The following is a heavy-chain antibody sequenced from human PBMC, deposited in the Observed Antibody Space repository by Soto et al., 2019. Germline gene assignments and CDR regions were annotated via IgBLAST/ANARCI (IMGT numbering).Heavy chain of an antibody. Sequence: PGESLKISCKGSGYSFTSYWISGVRQMPGKGLEWMGRIDPSDSYTNYSPSFQGHVTISADKSISTAYLQWSSLKASDTAMYYCARTTKYSSSWYYFDYWGQGTLVTVSS. J-gene: IGHJ4*02. CDR2: IDPSDSYT. CDR3: ARTTKYSSSWYYFDY. V-gene: IGHV5-10-1*01. D-gene: IGHD6-13*01. CDR1: GYSFTSYW.